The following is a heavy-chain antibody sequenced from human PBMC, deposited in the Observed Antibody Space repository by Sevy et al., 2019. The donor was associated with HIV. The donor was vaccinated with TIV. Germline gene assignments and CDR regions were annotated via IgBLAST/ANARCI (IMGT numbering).Heavy chain of an antibody. CDR1: GFTFRSYV. V-gene: IGHV3-23*01. CDR3: AKAKTVAAGFDY. D-gene: IGHD2-15*01. Sequence: GGSLRLSCAASGFTFRSYVMSWVRQAPGKGLEWVSGISGSGGSTYYADSVKGRFTISRDNSKNTLYLQMNSLRAEDPAVYYCAKAKTVAAGFDYWGQGTLVTVSS. J-gene: IGHJ4*02. CDR2: ISGSGGST.